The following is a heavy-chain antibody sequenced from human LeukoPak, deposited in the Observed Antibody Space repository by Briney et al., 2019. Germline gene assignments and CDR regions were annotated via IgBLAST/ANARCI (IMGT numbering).Heavy chain of an antibody. CDR3: ARLRYSYGAYFDY. J-gene: IGHJ4*02. CDR1: GGSISTSSSYY. CDR2: IYYSGST. Sequence: SSQTLSLTCTVSGGSISTSSSYYWAWIRQPPGKGLEWIGSIYYSGSTYYNPSLKSRVAISVDTSKNQFSLKLSSVTAADTAVYYCARLRYSYGAYFDYWGQGTLVTVSS. D-gene: IGHD5-18*01. V-gene: IGHV4-39*01.